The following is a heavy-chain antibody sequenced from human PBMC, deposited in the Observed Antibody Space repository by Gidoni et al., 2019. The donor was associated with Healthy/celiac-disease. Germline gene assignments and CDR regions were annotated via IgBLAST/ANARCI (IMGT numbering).Heavy chain of an antibody. CDR3: ANNNTVTTPLDRHGWFDS. CDR2: ISGSGGST. CDR1: GFTFSSYA. J-gene: IGHJ5*01. D-gene: IGHD4-17*01. Sequence: EVQLLESGGGLVQPGGSLRLSCAASGFTFSSYAMSWVRQAPGKGLEWVSGISGSGGSTYYADSVKGRFTISRDNSKNTLYLQMNSLRAEDTAVYYCANNNTVTTPLDRHGWFDSWGQGTLVTVSS. V-gene: IGHV3-23*01.